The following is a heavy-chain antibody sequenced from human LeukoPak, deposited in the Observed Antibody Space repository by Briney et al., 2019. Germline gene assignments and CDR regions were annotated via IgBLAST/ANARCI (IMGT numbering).Heavy chain of an antibody. CDR1: GFTFSNAW. J-gene: IGHJ4*02. D-gene: IGHD6-19*01. V-gene: IGHV4-34*08. CDR2: INHSGST. CDR3: TSGWPPDY. Sequence: SGGSLRLSCAASGFTFSNAWMSWVRQPPGKGLEWIGEINHSGSTNYNPSLKSRVTISVDTSKNQFSLKLSSVTAADTAVYYCTSGWPPDYWGQGTLVTVSS.